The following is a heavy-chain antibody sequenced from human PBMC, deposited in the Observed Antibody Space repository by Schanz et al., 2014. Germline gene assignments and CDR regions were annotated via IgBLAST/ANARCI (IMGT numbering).Heavy chain of an antibody. V-gene: IGHV3-30*03. J-gene: IGHJ3*02. CDR3: ARLDTSKSRLGDAVDI. D-gene: IGHD3-9*01. CDR2: ISYHGSEK. CDR1: GFSFSDYG. Sequence: QVQLVESGGSVVQPGRSLRLSCAGSGFSFSDYGMHWVRQAPGRGLEWVAVISYHGSEKYYADSVKGRFTISRDNSKNPLHLQMNSLGNEATAVYFCARLDTSKSRLGDAVDIWGQGTMVTVSS.